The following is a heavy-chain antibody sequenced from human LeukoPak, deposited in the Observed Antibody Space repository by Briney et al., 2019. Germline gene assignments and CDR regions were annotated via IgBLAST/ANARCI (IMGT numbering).Heavy chain of an antibody. V-gene: IGHV3-7*01. CDR2: INQDGSER. D-gene: IGHD1-1*01. Sequence: GGSLRLSCAASGFTFSRYWMSWVRQAPGKGLEWVANINQDGSERYHVDSVRGRFTISRDNDDNSLFLQMNSLRAEDTAVYYCATMGLEPLPYYFDYWGQGALVTVSS. J-gene: IGHJ4*02. CDR1: GFTFSRYW. CDR3: ATMGLEPLPYYFDY.